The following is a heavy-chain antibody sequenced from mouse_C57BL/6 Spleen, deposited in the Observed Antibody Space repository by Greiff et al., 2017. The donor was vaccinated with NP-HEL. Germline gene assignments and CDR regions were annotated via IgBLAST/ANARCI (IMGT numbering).Heavy chain of an antibody. CDR1: GYAFTNYL. CDR2: INPGSGGT. D-gene: IGHD2-5*01. CDR3: ARLESNYDAMDY. J-gene: IGHJ4*01. Sequence: VHLVESGAELVRPGTSVKVSCKASGYAFTNYLIEWVKQRPGQGLEWIGVINPGSGGTNYNEKFKGKATLTADKSSSTAYMQLSSLTSEDSAVYFCARLESNYDAMDYWGQGTSVTVSS. V-gene: IGHV1-54*01.